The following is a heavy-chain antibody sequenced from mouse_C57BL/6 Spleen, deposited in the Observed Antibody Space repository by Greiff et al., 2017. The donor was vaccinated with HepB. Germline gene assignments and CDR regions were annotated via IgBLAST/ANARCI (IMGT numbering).Heavy chain of an antibody. CDR3: ARSLCYGSSFHFDY. J-gene: IGHJ2*01. Sequence: EVQLVESGGDLVKPGGSLKLSCAASGFTFSSYGMSWVRQTPDKRLEWVAIISSGGSYTYYPDSVKGRFTISRDNAKNTLYLHMSRLKSEDKAMYYCARSLCYGSSFHFDYWGQGTTLTVSS. CDR1: GFTFSSYG. V-gene: IGHV5-6*01. CDR2: ISSGGSYT. D-gene: IGHD1-1*01.